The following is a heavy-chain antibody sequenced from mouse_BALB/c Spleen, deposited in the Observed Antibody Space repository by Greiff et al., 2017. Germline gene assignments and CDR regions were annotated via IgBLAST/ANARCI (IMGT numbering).Heavy chain of an antibody. CDR1: GFTFSSFG. CDR2: ISSGSSTI. Sequence: EVMLVESGGGLVQPGGSRKLSCAASGFTFSSFGMHWVRQAPEKGLEWVAYISSGSSTIYYADTVKGRFTISRDNPKNTLFLQMTSLRSEDTAMYYCARPYYYGGSYFDYWGQGTTLTVSS. CDR3: ARPYYYGGSYFDY. D-gene: IGHD1-1*01. J-gene: IGHJ2*01. V-gene: IGHV5-17*02.